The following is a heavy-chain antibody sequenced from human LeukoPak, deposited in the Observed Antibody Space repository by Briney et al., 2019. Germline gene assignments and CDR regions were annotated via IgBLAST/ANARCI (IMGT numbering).Heavy chain of an antibody. D-gene: IGHD2-21*01. CDR1: GFTFSSYW. CDR2: IKKDGSEK. CDR3: AKAPVTTCSGAYCYPFDY. J-gene: IGHJ4*02. V-gene: IGHV3-7*03. Sequence: GGSLRLSCAASGFTFSSYWMSWVRQAPGKGLEWVANIKKDGSEKYYVDSVKGRFTIFRDSSKNTLYLQMNRLRAEDAAVYYCAKAPVTTCSGAYCYPFDYWGQGTLVTVSS.